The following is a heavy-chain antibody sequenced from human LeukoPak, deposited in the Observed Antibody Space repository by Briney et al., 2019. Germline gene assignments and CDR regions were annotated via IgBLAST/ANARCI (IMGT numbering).Heavy chain of an antibody. CDR2: IKQGGSEK. D-gene: IGHD3-3*01. CDR3: ARDFWSGCFDFDY. J-gene: IGHJ4*02. Sequence: PGGSLRLSCVASGFTFSSYWMSWVRQAPGQGLEWVANIKQGGSEKYYVDSVKGRFTISRDNAKNSLYLQMNSLRAEDTAVYYCARDFWSGCFDFDYWGQGTLVTVYS. V-gene: IGHV3-7*01. CDR1: GFTFSSYW.